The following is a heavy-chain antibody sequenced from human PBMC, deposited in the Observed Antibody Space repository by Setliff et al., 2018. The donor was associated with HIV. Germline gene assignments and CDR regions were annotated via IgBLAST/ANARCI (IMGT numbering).Heavy chain of an antibody. D-gene: IGHD1-1*01. V-gene: IGHV1-18*01. CDR2: INCYSGDS. CDR1: GYSFFSYS. CDR3: VRDVRLGLRNWNSGPFDY. J-gene: IGHJ4*02. Sequence: GASVKVSCKASGYSFFSYSITWVRQAPGQGLEWVGWINCYSGDSKFPEKLQGRITMTADTSTSTAYMELRNLTSDDTAIYYCVRDVRLGLRNWNSGPFDYWGQGTLVTVSS.